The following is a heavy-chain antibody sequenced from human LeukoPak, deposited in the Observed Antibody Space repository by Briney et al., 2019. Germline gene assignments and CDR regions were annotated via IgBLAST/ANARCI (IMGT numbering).Heavy chain of an antibody. Sequence: SDTLSLTCAVYGGSFSGYYWSWIRQAPGKGLEWIGEINHSGSTNYYRFLQNRITISVDTSKSHFALKLSSETAADTAVYYCTRASCRGNMGVVVAGCGPNFGYWGQGSLVAVSS. D-gene: IGHD2-15*01. CDR1: GGSFSGYY. CDR2: INHSGST. J-gene: IGHJ4*02. V-gene: IGHV4-34*01. CDR3: TRASCRGNMGVVVAGCGPNFGY.